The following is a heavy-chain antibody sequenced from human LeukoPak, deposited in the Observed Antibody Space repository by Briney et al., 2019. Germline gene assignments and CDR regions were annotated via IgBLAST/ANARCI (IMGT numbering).Heavy chain of an antibody. V-gene: IGHV1-69*05. CDR1: GGTFSSYA. CDR3: ARGSTYYYYYYMDV. Sequence: EASVKVSCKASGGTFSSYAISWVRQAPGRGLEWMGGIIPIFGTANYAQKFQGRVTITTDESTSTAYMELSSLRSEDTAVYYCARGSTYYYYYYMDVWGKGTTVTVSS. CDR2: IIPIFGTA. J-gene: IGHJ6*03.